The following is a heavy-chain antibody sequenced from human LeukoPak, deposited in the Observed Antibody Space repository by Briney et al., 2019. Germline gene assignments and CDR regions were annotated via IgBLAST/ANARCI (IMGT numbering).Heavy chain of an antibody. Sequence: GGSLRLSCAASGFTFSSYSMNWVRQAPGKGLEWVSSISSCSSYIYYAESVKGRFTISRDNAKNSLYLQMNSLRAEDTAVYYCARDDRNDGSLDYWGQGTLVTVSS. CDR2: ISSCSSYI. D-gene: IGHD1-1*01. CDR1: GFTFSSYS. J-gene: IGHJ4*02. CDR3: ARDDRNDGSLDY. V-gene: IGHV3-21*01.